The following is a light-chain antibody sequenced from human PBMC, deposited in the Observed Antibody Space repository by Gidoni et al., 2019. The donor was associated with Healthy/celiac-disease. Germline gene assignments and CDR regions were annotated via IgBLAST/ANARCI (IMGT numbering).Light chain of an antibody. CDR3: SSYTSSSTLVV. CDR2: DVS. CDR1: SSDVGGYNY. J-gene: IGLJ2*01. V-gene: IGLV2-14*01. Sequence: QSALTQPASVPGSPGQAITLSCTGTSSDVGGYNYVSWYQQHPGKAPKLMIYDVSTRPSGFSSRFSGSKSGNTSSLTISGLQAEDEADYYCSSYTSSSTLVVFGGGTKLTV.